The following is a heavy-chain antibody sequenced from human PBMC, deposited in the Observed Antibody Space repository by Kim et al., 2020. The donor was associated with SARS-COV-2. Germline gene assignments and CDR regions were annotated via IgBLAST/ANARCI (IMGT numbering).Heavy chain of an antibody. CDR2: IYYSGST. CDR1: GGSISSSSYY. D-gene: IGHD3-22*01. V-gene: IGHV4-39*01. J-gene: IGHJ4*02. Sequence: SETLSLTCTVSGGSISSSSYYWGWIRQPPGKGLEWIGSIYYSGSTYYNPSLKSRVTISVDTSKNQFSLKLSSVTAADTAVYYCARHAVPGDYDSSGYYWTYFDYWGQGTLVTVSS. CDR3: ARHAVPGDYDSSGYYWTYFDY.